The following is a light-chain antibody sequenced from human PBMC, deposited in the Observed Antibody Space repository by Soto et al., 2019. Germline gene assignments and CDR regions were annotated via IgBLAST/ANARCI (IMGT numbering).Light chain of an antibody. Sequence: DIVLTQSPDSLAVSLGERATINCKSSQSVLSTSNNKNYLTWYQHKPGQPPKLLIYWASTRESGVPDRFSGSGSGTDFPLTISSLQAEEVAVYYCHEYETTPITFGQGTRLDI. CDR2: WAS. J-gene: IGKJ5*01. CDR3: HEYETTPIT. V-gene: IGKV4-1*01. CDR1: QSVLSTSNNKNY.